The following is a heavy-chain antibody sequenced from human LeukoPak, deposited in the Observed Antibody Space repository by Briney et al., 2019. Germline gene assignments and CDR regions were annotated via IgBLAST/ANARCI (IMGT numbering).Heavy chain of an antibody. V-gene: IGHV3-7*01. CDR3: ARGAGPFTYYYYMDV. Sequence: GGSLRLSCATSGFTFSSFWMSWVRQAPGKGLEWVANIKQDGSEKYYVDSVKGRFTISRDNAKNSLYLQMNSLRAEDTAVYYCARGAGPFTYYYYMDVWGKGTTVTISS. D-gene: IGHD3-10*01. CDR1: GFTFSSFW. J-gene: IGHJ6*03. CDR2: IKQDGSEK.